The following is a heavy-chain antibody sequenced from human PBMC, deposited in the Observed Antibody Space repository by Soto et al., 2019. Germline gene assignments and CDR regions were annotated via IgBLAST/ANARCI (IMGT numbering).Heavy chain of an antibody. V-gene: IGHV4-30-2*01. J-gene: IGHJ5*02. CDR2: IYHSGSI. D-gene: IGHD3-3*01. CDR1: GGSLSTGGSS. Sequence: PSDTLSLTCAVSGGSLSTGGSSWSWIRQPPAKGLEWIGYIYHSGSIDYNPSFKSRVTISVDRSKNQFSLKMSSVTAADTAVYYCARVPGDFWSGYYSWFDPRGQGTLVTVSS. CDR3: ARVPGDFWSGYYSWFDP.